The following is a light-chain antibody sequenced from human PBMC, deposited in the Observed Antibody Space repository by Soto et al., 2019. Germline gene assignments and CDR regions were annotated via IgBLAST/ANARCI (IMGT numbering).Light chain of an antibody. CDR3: QQYERSPTT. CDR1: QSVSSTY. V-gene: IGKV3-20*01. Sequence: EIVLTQSPGTLSLSPGERATLSCRASQSVSSTYLAGYQQKPGQAPSLLIYGASRRAPGIPDRFSGSGSGTDFHLTISGLEPEDLAVYYCQQYERSPTTFGGGTKVEIK. J-gene: IGKJ4*01. CDR2: GAS.